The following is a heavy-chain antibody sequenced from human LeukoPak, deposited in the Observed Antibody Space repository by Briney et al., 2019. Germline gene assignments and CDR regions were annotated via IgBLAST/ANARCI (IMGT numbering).Heavy chain of an antibody. CDR2: INHSGST. CDR3: ARDGRAAAGMGY. Sequence: ASETLSLTCAVYGGSFSGYYWSWIRQPPGKGLEWIGEINHSGSTNYNPSLKSRVTISVDTSKNQFSLKLSSVTAADTAVYYCARDGRAAAGMGYWGQGTLVTVSS. V-gene: IGHV4-34*01. J-gene: IGHJ4*02. D-gene: IGHD6-13*01. CDR1: GGSFSGYY.